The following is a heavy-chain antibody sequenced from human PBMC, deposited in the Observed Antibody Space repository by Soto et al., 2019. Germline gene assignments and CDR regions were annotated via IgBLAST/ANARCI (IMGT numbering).Heavy chain of an antibody. CDR1: GYSFTSYW. J-gene: IGHJ6*02. D-gene: IGHD3-3*01. CDR3: ATPSRYYHFWSGHYNAFYYGMDV. Sequence: PGESLKFSCKVCGYSFTSYWHGWVRQMAGKGLEWMGSSYPGHSDTTYSPSFQCNVTISAHKSICTAYLQWTILQASDTAIYYSATPSRYYHFWSGHYNAFYYGMDVWGQGTTVTVSS. CDR2: SYPGHSDT. V-gene: IGHV5-51*03.